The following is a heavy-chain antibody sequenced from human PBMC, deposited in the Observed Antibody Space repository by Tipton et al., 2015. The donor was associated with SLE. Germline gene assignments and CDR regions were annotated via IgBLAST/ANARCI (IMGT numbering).Heavy chain of an antibody. CDR1: GFIFDDYA. V-gene: IGHV3-9*01. CDR3: VRKLSYYDYWNQYLAPRAFDL. CDR2: ISWNGRST. Sequence: SLRLSCIVSGFIFDDYAMHWVRQVPGKGLEWVSGISWNGRSTVYSDSVKGRFTISRDNSKNTLDLQMDSLRVEDTAKYYCVRKLSYYDYWNQYLAPRAFDLWGQGTTVIVS. J-gene: IGHJ3*01. D-gene: IGHD3-3*01.